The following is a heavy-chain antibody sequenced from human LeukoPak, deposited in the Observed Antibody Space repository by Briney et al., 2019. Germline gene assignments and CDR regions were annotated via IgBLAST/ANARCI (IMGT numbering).Heavy chain of an antibody. V-gene: IGHV6-1*01. Sequence: SQTLALTCAISGDIVSSNSAAGSWIRQSPSRVLGWLGRTYYRSKWYNDYAVSVKSGITIDPDTSKNQFALHLNSVTREDTAVYYCAREGDEGYLFDSWGQGTPVTVSS. D-gene: IGHD5-24*01. CDR3: AREGDEGYLFDS. J-gene: IGHJ4*02. CDR2: TYYRSKWYN. CDR1: GDIVSSNSAA.